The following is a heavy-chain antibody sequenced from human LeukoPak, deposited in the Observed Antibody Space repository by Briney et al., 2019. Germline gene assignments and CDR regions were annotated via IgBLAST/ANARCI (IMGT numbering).Heavy chain of an antibody. CDR2: ISYDGSNK. CDR1: GFTFSSYA. CDR3: ARDISGSSKGVFDY. V-gene: IGHV3-30-3*01. D-gene: IGHD1-26*01. J-gene: IGHJ4*02. Sequence: GGSLRLSCAASGFTFSSYAMRWVRQAPGKGLEWVAVISYDGSNKYYADSVKGRFTISRDNSKNTLYLQMNSLRAEDTAVYYCARDISGSSKGVFDYWGQGTLVTVSS.